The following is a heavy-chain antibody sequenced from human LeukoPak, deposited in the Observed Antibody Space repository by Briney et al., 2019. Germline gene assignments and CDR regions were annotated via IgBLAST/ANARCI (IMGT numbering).Heavy chain of an antibody. CDR2: INPNSGGT. CDR1: GYTFTGYD. V-gene: IGHV1-2*02. CDR3: ARGFYVWGSYRSPPFDD. D-gene: IGHD3-16*02. Sequence: ASVKVSCKASGYTFTGYDMHWVRQAPGQGLEWMGWINPNSGGTNYAQKFQGRVTMTRDTSISTAYMELSRLRSDDTAVYYCARGFYVWGSYRSPPFDDWGQGTLVTVSS. J-gene: IGHJ4*02.